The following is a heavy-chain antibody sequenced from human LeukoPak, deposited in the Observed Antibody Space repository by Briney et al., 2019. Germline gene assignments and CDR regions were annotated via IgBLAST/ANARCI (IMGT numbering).Heavy chain of an antibody. CDR1: GGTFSSYA. D-gene: IGHD2-21*02. Sequence: SQTVYCKASGGTFSSYAISCVRQAPGHGFEWMGGLIHIIGTANYAQKLQGRVTIATDEASSTAYMELSSLRSEDTAVYYCASSLEHIVVVTARVERLLGVFQHWGQGTLVTVSS. CDR2: LIHIIGTA. J-gene: IGHJ1*01. V-gene: IGHV1-69*05. CDR3: ASSLEHIVVVTARVERLLGVFQH.